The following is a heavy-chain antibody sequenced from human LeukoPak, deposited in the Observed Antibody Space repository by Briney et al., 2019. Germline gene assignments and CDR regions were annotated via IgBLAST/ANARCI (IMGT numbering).Heavy chain of an antibody. CDR3: ARDRGLYYYYYMDV. D-gene: IGHD3-10*01. CDR1: GGTFSSYA. CDR2: IIPIFGTA. Sequence: ASVKVSCKASGGTFSSYAISWVRQAPGQGLEWMGGIIPIFGTANYAQKFQGRVTITADKSTSTAYMELSSLRSEDTAVYYCARDRGLYYYYYMDVWGKGTTVTVSS. J-gene: IGHJ6*03. V-gene: IGHV1-69*06.